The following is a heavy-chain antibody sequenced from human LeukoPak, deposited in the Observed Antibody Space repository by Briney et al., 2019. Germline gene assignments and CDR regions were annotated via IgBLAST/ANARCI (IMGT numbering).Heavy chain of an antibody. CDR1: GFTFSSYA. V-gene: IGHV3-23*01. J-gene: IGHJ4*02. CDR3: ANDDYSNY. CDR2: ISGSGGST. Sequence: GGSMRHSCAASGFTFSSYAMSWVRQPPGKGLEWVSAISGSGGSTYYADSVKGRFTISRDNSKNTLCLQVNSLRAEDTAVYYCANDDYSNYWGQGTLVTVSS. D-gene: IGHD4-11*01.